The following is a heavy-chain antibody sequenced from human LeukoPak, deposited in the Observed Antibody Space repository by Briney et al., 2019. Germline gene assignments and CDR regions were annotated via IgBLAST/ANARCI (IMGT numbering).Heavy chain of an antibody. CDR3: ARIQGMVREVIISNNWFDP. CDR1: GGSISSYY. V-gene: IGHV4-59*01. Sequence: SETLSLTCTVSGGSISSYYWSWIRQPPGKGLEWIGYIYYSGSTNYNPSLKSRVTISVDTSKNQFSLKLSSVTAADTAVYYCARIQGMVREVIISNNWFDPWGQGTLVTVSS. J-gene: IGHJ5*02. CDR2: IYYSGST. D-gene: IGHD3-10*01.